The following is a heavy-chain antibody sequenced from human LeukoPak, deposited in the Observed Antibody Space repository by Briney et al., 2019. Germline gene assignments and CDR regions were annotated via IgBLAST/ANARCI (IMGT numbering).Heavy chain of an antibody. D-gene: IGHD3-22*01. J-gene: IGHJ4*02. CDR3: ARDGVITGEYYFDY. CDR2: ISTGGFT. V-gene: IGHV4-4*07. CDR1: GGSISSYY. Sequence: SETLSLTCTVSGGSISSYYWSWIRQPAGKGLEWIGRISTGGFTNYNPSLKSRVTMSLDTSKNQFSLKLSSVTAADSAVYYCARDGVITGEYYFDYWGQGTLFTVSS.